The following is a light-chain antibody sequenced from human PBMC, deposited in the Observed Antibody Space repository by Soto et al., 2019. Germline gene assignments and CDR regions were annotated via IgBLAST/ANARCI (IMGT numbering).Light chain of an antibody. CDR2: EVT. J-gene: IGLJ3*02. V-gene: IGLV2-14*01. Sequence: QSALTQPASVSGSRGQSITISCTGTSSDIGGYDYVSWYQHHPGKAPKLMIYEVTNRPSGVSNRFSGSKSGNTASLTISGLQAEDEADYYCNSYTTSTTLVFGGGTKLTVL. CDR3: NSYTTSTTLV. CDR1: SSDIGGYDY.